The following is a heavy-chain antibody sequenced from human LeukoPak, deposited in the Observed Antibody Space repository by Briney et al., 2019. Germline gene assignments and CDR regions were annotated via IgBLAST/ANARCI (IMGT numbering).Heavy chain of an antibody. CDR1: GGSISSYY. D-gene: IGHD3-22*01. Sequence: PSETLSLTCTVSGGSISSYYWSWIRQPPGKGLEWIGYIYYSGSTNYNPSLKSRVTISVDTSKNQFSLKLSSVTAADTAVYYCARDPQDYDSSGNAFDIWGQETMVTVSS. J-gene: IGHJ3*02. CDR3: ARDPQDYDSSGNAFDI. CDR2: IYYSGST. V-gene: IGHV4-59*01.